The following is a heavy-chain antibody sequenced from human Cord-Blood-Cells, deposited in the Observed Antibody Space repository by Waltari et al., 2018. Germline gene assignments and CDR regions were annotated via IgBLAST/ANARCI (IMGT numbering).Heavy chain of an antibody. CDR3: ARGSYYDFWSGYYFDY. CDR2: MNPNSGNT. D-gene: IGHD3-3*01. CDR1: GYTFTSYD. Sequence: QVQLVQSGAEVKKPGASVKVSCKASGYTFTSYDINWVRQATGQGLEWMGWMNPNSGNTGYAQKFQGRVTITRNTSISTAYMELSSLRSEDTAMYYCARGSYYDFWSGYYFDYWGQGTLVTVSS. V-gene: IGHV1-8*03. J-gene: IGHJ4*02.